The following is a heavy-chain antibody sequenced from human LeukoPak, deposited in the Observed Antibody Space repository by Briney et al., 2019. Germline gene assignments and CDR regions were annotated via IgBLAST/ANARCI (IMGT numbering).Heavy chain of an antibody. CDR3: ARLLVDTGNFDY. CDR1: GHTFTSYG. Sequence: ASVKVSCKASGHTFTSYGISWVRQAPGQGLEWMGWISAYNGNTNYAQKLQGRVTMTTDTSTSTAYMELRSLRSDDTAVYYCARLLVDTGNFDYWGQGTLVTVSS. V-gene: IGHV1-18*01. D-gene: IGHD5-18*01. CDR2: ISAYNGNT. J-gene: IGHJ4*02.